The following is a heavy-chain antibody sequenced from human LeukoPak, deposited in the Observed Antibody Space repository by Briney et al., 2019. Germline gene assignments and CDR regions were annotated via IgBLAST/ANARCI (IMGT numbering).Heavy chain of an antibody. D-gene: IGHD6-6*01. Sequence: GGSLRLSCAASGLTFSSHSMSWVRQAPGKGLEWVSVISTGGDITYYADSVKGRFTISRDNSKNTLSLQMNILRVEDTAIYFCATGGLSARKFAYWGQGTPVTVFS. CDR3: ATGGLSARKFAY. CDR2: ISTGGDIT. J-gene: IGHJ4*02. V-gene: IGHV3-23*01. CDR1: GLTFSSHS.